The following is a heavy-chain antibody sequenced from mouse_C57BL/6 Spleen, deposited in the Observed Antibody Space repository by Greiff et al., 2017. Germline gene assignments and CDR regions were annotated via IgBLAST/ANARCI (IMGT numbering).Heavy chain of an antibody. Sequence: QVQLQQSGPELVKPGASVKISCKASGYAFSSSWMNWVKQRPGKGLEWIGRIYPGDGDTNYNGKFKGKATLTADKSSSTAYMQLSSLTSEDSAVYFCARALDSPHCDYWGQGTTLTVSS. J-gene: IGHJ2*01. CDR2: IYPGDGDT. CDR1: GYAFSSSW. CDR3: ARALDSPHCDY. D-gene: IGHD3-2*01. V-gene: IGHV1-82*01.